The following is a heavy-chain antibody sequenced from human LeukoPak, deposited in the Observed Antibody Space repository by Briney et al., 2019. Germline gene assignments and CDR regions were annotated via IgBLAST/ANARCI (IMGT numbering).Heavy chain of an antibody. CDR3: ARDYFDSSGYIGY. V-gene: IGHV1-2*02. CDR1: GYTFTGYY. Sequence: ASVKVSCKASGYTFTGYYMHWVRQAPGQGLEWMGWINPNSGGTNYAQKFQGRVTMTRDTSISTAYMELSRLRSDDTAAYYCARDYFDSSGYIGYWGQGTLVTVSS. CDR2: INPNSGGT. J-gene: IGHJ4*02. D-gene: IGHD3-22*01.